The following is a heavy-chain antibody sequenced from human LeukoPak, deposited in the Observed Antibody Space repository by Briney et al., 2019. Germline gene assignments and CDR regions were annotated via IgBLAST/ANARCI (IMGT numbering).Heavy chain of an antibody. D-gene: IGHD4-17*01. V-gene: IGHV4-59*01. Sequence: SETLSLTCTVSGAYISSYYWSWVRQPPGKGLEWIGHIYFSGSTSYNPSLKSRVTISVDIPNNQFSLTLTSVTAAGTAVYYCARAPYGDYFDYWGQGTLVTVSS. J-gene: IGHJ4*02. CDR3: ARAPYGDYFDY. CDR1: GAYISSYY. CDR2: IYFSGST.